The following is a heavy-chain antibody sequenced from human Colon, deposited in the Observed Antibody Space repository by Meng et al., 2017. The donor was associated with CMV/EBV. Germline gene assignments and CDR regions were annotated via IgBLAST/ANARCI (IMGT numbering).Heavy chain of an antibody. CDR1: GFTFSTYA. V-gene: IGHV3-23*01. D-gene: IGHD4-11*01. Sequence: GESLKISCAASGFTFSTYAMTWVRQAPGKGLEWVSGISGSGRSTYDADSVKGRFTISRDNSKNTLYLQVSSLRAEDTAVYYCAKGTTLTTLDYWGQGTLVTVSS. CDR3: AKGTTLTTLDY. CDR2: ISGSGRST. J-gene: IGHJ4*02.